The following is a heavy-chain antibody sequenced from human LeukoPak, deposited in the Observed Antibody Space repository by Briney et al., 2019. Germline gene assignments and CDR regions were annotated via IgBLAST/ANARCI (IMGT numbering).Heavy chain of an antibody. J-gene: IGHJ4*02. V-gene: IGHV1-46*01. CDR2: INPSGGST. CDR3: ARDDSSGYTLQN. CDR1: GYTFTSYY. Sequence: ASVKVSCKASGYTFTSYYMHWARQAPGQGLEWMGIINPSGGSTSYAQKFQGRVTMTRDTSTSTVYMELSSLRSEDTAVYYCARDDSSGYTLQNWGQGTLVTVSS. D-gene: IGHD3-22*01.